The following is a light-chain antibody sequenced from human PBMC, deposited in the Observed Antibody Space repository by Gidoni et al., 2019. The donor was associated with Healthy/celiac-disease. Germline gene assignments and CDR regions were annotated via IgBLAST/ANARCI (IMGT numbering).Light chain of an antibody. Sequence: DIQMTQCPSSLSASVGDRVTITCRASQRISSYLNWYQQKPGKAPKLLIYAASSLQSGVPSRFSVSGSGTDFTLTISSLQPEDFATYYCQQSYSTPLTFXGXTKVEIK. CDR1: QRISSY. CDR2: AAS. V-gene: IGKV1-39*01. CDR3: QQSYSTPLT. J-gene: IGKJ4*01.